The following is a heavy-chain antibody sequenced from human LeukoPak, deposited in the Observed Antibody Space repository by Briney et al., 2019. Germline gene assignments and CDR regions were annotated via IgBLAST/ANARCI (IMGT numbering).Heavy chain of an antibody. CDR3: AKDDYYDSSGAYCMDV. V-gene: IGHV3-23*01. Sequence: GSLRLSCAASGFTFSSYAMSWVRQAPGKGLEWVLAISGSGGSTYYADSVKGRFTISRDNSKNALYLQMNSLRAEDTAVYYCAKDDYYDSSGAYCMDVWGQGTTVTVSS. J-gene: IGHJ6*02. CDR2: ISGSGGST. D-gene: IGHD3-22*01. CDR1: GFTFSSYA.